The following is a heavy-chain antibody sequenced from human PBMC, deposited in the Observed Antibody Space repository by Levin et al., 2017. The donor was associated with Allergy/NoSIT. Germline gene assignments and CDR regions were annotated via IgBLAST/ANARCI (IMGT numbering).Heavy chain of an antibody. V-gene: IGHV4-34*01. Sequence: SETLSLTCAVYGGSFSGYYWSWIRQPPGKGLEWIGEINHSGSTNYNPSLKSRVTISVDTSKNQFSLKLSSVTAADTAVYYCARDSIVVVVAATIDYYYYGMDVWGQGTTVTVSS. J-gene: IGHJ6*02. CDR3: ARDSIVVVVAATIDYYYYGMDV. D-gene: IGHD2-15*01. CDR2: INHSGST. CDR1: GGSFSGYY.